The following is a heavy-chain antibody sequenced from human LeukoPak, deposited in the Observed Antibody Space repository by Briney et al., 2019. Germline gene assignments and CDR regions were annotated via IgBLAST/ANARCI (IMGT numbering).Heavy chain of an antibody. V-gene: IGHV4-34*01. Sequence: SETLSLTCAVYGGSFSGYYWSWIRQPPGKGLEWIGEINHSGSTNYTPSLKSRVTMSVDTSKNQFSLRLSSVTAADTAVYYCARDYYGSGSYWFDPWGQGTLVTVSS. D-gene: IGHD3-10*01. CDR1: GGSFSGYY. CDR2: INHSGST. CDR3: ARDYYGSGSYWFDP. J-gene: IGHJ5*02.